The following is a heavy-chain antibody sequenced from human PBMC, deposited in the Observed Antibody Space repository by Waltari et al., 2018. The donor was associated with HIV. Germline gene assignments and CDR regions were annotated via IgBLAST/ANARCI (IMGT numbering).Heavy chain of an antibody. CDR1: GFTVRSYR. V-gene: IGHV3-74*01. Sequence: EVQLVESGGGSVQPGGSLRLSCAASGFTVRSYRMFWVRQVPGKGLVLFSRINSDGSSTTYADSVKGRFTISRDNAKNTLYLQMNSLRAEDTAMYYCTRGNGHAFDLWGQGTMVTVSS. J-gene: IGHJ3*01. CDR2: INSDGSST. D-gene: IGHD2-8*01. CDR3: TRGNGHAFDL.